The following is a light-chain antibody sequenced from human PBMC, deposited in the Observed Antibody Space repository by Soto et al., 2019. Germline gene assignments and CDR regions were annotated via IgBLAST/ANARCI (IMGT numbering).Light chain of an antibody. CDR1: SCDVGGYNY. V-gene: IGLV2-14*01. Sequence: QSALTQPASVSGSPGQSITISCTGTSCDVGGYNYVSWYQQHPGKAPKFMIYDVSNRPSGVSNRFSGSKSGNTASLTISGLQAEDEADYYCSSYTTSNTRQIVFGTGTKVTVL. CDR2: DVS. CDR3: SSYTTSNTRQIV. J-gene: IGLJ1*01.